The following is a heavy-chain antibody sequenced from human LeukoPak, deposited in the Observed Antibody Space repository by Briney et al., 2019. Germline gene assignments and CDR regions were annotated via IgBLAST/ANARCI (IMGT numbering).Heavy chain of an antibody. D-gene: IGHD5-12*01. Sequence: ASVKVSCKASGYTFTGYYMHWVRQAPGQGLEWMGWMNPNSGNTGYAQKFQGRVTITRNTSISTAYMELSSLRSEDTAVYYCATHSPEWRYSGYYNYYYIDVWGKGTTVTVSS. CDR3: ATHSPEWRYSGYYNYYYIDV. CDR1: GYTFTGYY. J-gene: IGHJ6*03. CDR2: MNPNSGNT. V-gene: IGHV1-8*03.